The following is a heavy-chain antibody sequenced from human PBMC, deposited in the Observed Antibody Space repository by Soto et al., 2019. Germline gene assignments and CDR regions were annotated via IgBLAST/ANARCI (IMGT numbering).Heavy chain of an antibody. D-gene: IGHD6-13*01. CDR3: AKDEGAAVESPGD. Sequence: GGSLRLSCAASGFIFDDFTMHWLRLVPGKGLQWVSCINWDGRIAMYADSVKGRFTISRDNTNNHLYLQMNSLRSDDTALYYCAKDEGAAVESPGDWGHGTLVTVSS. V-gene: IGHV3-43*01. J-gene: IGHJ4*01. CDR1: GFIFDDFT. CDR2: INWDGRIA.